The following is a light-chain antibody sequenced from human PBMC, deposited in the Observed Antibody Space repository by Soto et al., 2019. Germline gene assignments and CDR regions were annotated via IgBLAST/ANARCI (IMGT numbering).Light chain of an antibody. CDR1: QSVSSN. Sequence: EIVMTQSPATLSVSPGERATLSCRASQSVSSNLAWYEQKPGQAPRLLINGASTRATGIPARFSGSGSGTEFTLTISSLQSEDFAVYYCQQYNNWPPRTFGQGTKVDIK. CDR3: QQYNNWPPRT. J-gene: IGKJ1*01. V-gene: IGKV3-15*01. CDR2: GAS.